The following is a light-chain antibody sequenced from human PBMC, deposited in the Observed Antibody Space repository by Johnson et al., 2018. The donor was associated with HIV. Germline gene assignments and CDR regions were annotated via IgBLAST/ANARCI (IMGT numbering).Light chain of an antibody. CDR3: GTWDNSLVPVYV. V-gene: IGLV1-51*01. J-gene: IGLJ1*01. CDR2: DND. Sequence: QSVLTQPPSVSAAPGQKVTISCSGSSSNIGNNYVSWYQQLPGTAPKLLIYDNDKRPLVIPDRFSGSKSGTSATLGITGLPTGDEAGYYCGTWDNSLVPVYVFGTATKVSVL. CDR1: SSNIGNNY.